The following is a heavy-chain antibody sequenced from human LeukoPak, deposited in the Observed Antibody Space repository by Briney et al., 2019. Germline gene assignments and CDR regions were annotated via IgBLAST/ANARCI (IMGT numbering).Heavy chain of an antibody. V-gene: IGHV4-34*01. CDR2: INHSGST. D-gene: IGHD1-1*01. Sequence: SETLSLTCAVYGGSFSNYYWSWIRQPPGKGLEWIGEINHSGSTNYNPSLKSRVTISVDTSKNQFSLKLSSVTAADTAVYYCAREVLGYFDYWGQGTLVTVSS. CDR1: GGSFSNYY. J-gene: IGHJ4*02. CDR3: AREVLGYFDY.